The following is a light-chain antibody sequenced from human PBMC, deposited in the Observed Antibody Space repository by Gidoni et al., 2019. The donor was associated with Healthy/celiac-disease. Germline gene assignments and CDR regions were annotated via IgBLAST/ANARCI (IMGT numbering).Light chain of an antibody. CDR3: QQYNSYLYT. CDR2: KAS. V-gene: IGKV1-5*03. CDR1: QSISSW. J-gene: IGKJ2*01. Sequence: PSTPSASVGYRVTITCRASQSISSWLAWYQQKPGKAPKLLIYKASSLESGVPSRFSGSGSGTEFTLTISSLQPDDFATYYCQQYNSYLYTFGQGTKLEIK.